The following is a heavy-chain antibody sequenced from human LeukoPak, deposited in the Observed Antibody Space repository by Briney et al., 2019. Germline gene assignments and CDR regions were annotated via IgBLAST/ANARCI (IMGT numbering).Heavy chain of an antibody. CDR2: IYPGDSDT. D-gene: IGHD3-22*01. CDR3: AITYYYDSSGYGDAFDI. Sequence: GESLKISCKVCGYSFTSYWIGRVRQMPGKGLEWMRIIYPGDSDTRYSPSFQGQVTISADKSISTAYLQWSSLKASDTAMYYCAITYYYDSSGYGDAFDIWGQGTMVTASS. V-gene: IGHV5-51*01. J-gene: IGHJ3*02. CDR1: GYSFTSYW.